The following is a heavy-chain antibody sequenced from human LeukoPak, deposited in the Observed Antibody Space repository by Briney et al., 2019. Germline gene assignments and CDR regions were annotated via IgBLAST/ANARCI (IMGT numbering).Heavy chain of an antibody. CDR3: VRKGGPYTFDH. D-gene: IGHD3-16*01. V-gene: IGHV3-21*01. Sequence: GGSLRLSCAASGFTFSGYGMNWVRQAPGKGLEWVASISSSSGYMYYADSVEGRFTISRDNAKNSLYLQMNNLRDEDMAVYYCVRKGGPYTFDHWGQGTLVTVSS. CDR2: ISSSSGYM. J-gene: IGHJ4*02. CDR1: GFTFSGYG.